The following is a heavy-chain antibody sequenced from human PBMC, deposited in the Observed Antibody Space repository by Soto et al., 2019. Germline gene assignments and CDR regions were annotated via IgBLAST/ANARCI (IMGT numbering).Heavy chain of an antibody. J-gene: IGHJ5*02. CDR1: GDTFNNGDYF. CDR2: IYFTEST. CDR3: ARGAPVDVVEAFKRELDA. D-gene: IGHD5-12*01. Sequence: PSETLSLTCTVSGDTFNNGDYFWSWIRQSPGKGLEWLGYIYFTESTYYTPSLTSRLHISIDKSKNHFSLEMTSVTVADTAVSFSARGAPVDVVEAFKRELDAWCPGVLVT. V-gene: IGHV4-30-4*01.